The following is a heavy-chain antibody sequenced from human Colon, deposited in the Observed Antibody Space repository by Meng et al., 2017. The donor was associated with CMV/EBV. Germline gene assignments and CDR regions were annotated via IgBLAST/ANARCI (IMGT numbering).Heavy chain of an antibody. J-gene: IGHJ5*02. D-gene: IGHD2/OR15-2a*01. Sequence: SETLSLTCSVSGGSITSRTYYWSWIRQRPGKGLELIGFIYYNGNTDYNPSLKSRLTISIDTSKSQFFLKLTSVTAADTAVYYCAKIEGRCDSQSCSYYRWLDPRGQGILVTVSS. V-gene: IGHV4-61*05. CDR1: GGSITSRTYY. CDR3: AKIEGRCDSQSCSYYRWLDP. CDR2: IYYNGNT.